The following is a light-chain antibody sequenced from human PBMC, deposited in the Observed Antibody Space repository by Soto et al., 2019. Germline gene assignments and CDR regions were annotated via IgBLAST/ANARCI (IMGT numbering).Light chain of an antibody. CDR3: SSHTSYSTRV. Sequence: QSVLTQPASVSGSPGQSIAISCTGTSSDVGGYNYVSWYQQHPGKAPKLMIHEVSNRPSGISNRFSGSTSGNTASLTISGLQADDEADYYCSSHTSYSTRVFGTGTKLTVL. V-gene: IGLV2-14*01. J-gene: IGLJ1*01. CDR1: SSDVGGYNY. CDR2: EVS.